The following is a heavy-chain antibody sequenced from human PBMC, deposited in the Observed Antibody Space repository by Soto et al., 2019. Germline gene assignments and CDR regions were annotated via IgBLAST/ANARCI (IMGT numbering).Heavy chain of an antibody. CDR2: TGTAGDT. V-gene: IGHV3-13*01. J-gene: IGHJ6*03. CDR3: ARCTDRYYYYMDV. Sequence: EVQLVESGGGLVQPGGSLRLSCAASGFTSSSYDMHWVRQATGKGLGWVSATGTAGDTYYPGSVKGRFTITRENAKNSLYLQMNSLRAGDTAVYYCARCTDRYYYYMDVWGKGTTVTVSS. D-gene: IGHD2-2*01. CDR1: GFTSSSYD.